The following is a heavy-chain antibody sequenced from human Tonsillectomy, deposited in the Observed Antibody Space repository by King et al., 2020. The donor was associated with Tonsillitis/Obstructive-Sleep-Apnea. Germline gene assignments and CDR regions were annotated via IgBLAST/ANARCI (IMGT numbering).Heavy chain of an antibody. CDR1: GFTFSSYG. Sequence: VQLVESGGGVVQPGRSLRLSCAAAGFTFSSYGMHWGRQAPGKGLEWVAVIWYDGSNKYYADSVKGRFTISRDNSKNTLYLQMNSLRAEDTAVYYCARGGELLRYFDYWGQGTLVTVSS. CDR3: ARGGELLRYFDY. D-gene: IGHD1-26*01. V-gene: IGHV3-33*01. J-gene: IGHJ4*02. CDR2: IWYDGSNK.